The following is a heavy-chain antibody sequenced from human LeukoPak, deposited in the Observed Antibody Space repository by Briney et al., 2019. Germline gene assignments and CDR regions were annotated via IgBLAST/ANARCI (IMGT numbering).Heavy chain of an antibody. D-gene: IGHD1-7*01. V-gene: IGHV3-7*05. Sequence: PGGSLRLSCAASGFIFSTYWMNWVRQAPGKGLEWVAGISGDGSERDYVDSVRGRFTISRDNAKNSLYLQMNSLRAEDTAVYYCALYNWNSKRDLDYWGQGTLVTVSS. J-gene: IGHJ4*02. CDR1: GFIFSTYW. CDR2: ISGDGSER. CDR3: ALYNWNSKRDLDY.